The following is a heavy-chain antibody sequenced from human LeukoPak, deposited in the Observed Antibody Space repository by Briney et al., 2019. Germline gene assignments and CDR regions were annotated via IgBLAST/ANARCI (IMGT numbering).Heavy chain of an antibody. D-gene: IGHD2-15*01. CDR3: ATDMGDCTDGSCAYGMDV. CDR2: ISWNSGSI. V-gene: IGHV3-9*01. CDR1: GITFDDYA. Sequence: PGRSLRLSCAASGITFDDYAMHWVRQAPGKGLEWVSGISWNSGSIGYADSVKGRFTISRDNAKNSLYLQMNSLRAEDTALYYCATDMGDCTDGSCAYGMDVWGQGTRSPSP. J-gene: IGHJ6*02.